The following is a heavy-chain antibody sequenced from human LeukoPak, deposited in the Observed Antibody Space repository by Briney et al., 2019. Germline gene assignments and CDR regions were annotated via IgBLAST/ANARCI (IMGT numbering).Heavy chain of an antibody. CDR2: TNSDGSST. CDR1: GFIFSSYW. CDR3: ARVSGIAARGDLRNDY. Sequence: GGSLRLSCAASGFIFSSYWMHWVRQAPGKGLVWVSRTNSDGSSTRYADSVKGRFTISKDNANNTLYLQMNSLRAEDTAVYYCARVSGIAARGDLRNDYWGQGTLVTVSS. J-gene: IGHJ4*02. V-gene: IGHV3-74*01. D-gene: IGHD6-6*01.